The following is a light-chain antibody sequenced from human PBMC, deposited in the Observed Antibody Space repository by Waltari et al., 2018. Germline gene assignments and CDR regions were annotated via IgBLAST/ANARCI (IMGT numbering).Light chain of an antibody. CDR1: SDFTVGDFF. CDR3: MFWPSNVWV. CDR2: YNSDSEK. Sequence: QPVLTQRPSSSASPGDSARLTCTLPSDFTVGDFFIYWYQQRPGSPPRFLLYYNSDSEKAQGSGVPSRFSGSKDASANAGILLISGLQSEDEADYYCMFWPSNVWVFGGGTKLTVL. J-gene: IGLJ3*02. V-gene: IGLV5-37*01.